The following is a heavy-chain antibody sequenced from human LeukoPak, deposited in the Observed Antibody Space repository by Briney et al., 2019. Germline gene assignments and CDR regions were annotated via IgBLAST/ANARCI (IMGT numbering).Heavy chain of an antibody. CDR1: GFTFSSYS. D-gene: IGHD6-19*01. J-gene: IGHJ4*02. CDR2: ISSSSSYI. Sequence: GGSLRLSCAASGFTFSSYSMNWVRQAPGKGLEWVSSISSSSSYIYYADSVKGRFTISRDNAKNSLYLQMNSLRAEDTAVYYCARGGPSSGGAGDYWGQGTLVTVSS. V-gene: IGHV3-21*01. CDR3: ARGGPSSGGAGDY.